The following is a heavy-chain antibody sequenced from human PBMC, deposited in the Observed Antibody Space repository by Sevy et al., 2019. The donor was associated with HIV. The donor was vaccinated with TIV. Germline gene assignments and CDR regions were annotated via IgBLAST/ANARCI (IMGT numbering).Heavy chain of an antibody. Sequence: GGSLRLSCEASGFTFSSYAMHWVRQAPGKGLEWVAVISYDGSNKYYADSVKGRFTISRDNSKNTLYLQMNSLRAEDTAVYYCAREKGYDFDYYYGMDVWGQGTTVTVSS. CDR1: GFTFSSYA. CDR3: AREKGYDFDYYYGMDV. J-gene: IGHJ6*02. V-gene: IGHV3-30-3*01. D-gene: IGHD5-12*01. CDR2: ISYDGSNK.